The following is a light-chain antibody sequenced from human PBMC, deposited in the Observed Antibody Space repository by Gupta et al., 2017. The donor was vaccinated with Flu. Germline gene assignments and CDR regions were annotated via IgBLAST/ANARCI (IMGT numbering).Light chain of an antibody. CDR1: QSLLHSNGYNY. Sequence: VTPGEPASIACRSSQSLLHSNGYNYLDWYLQKPGQSPQLLIYLGSNRASGVPDRFSGSGSGTXFTLKIXRVEAEDVGVYYCMQARQSPITFGXGTKVEIK. V-gene: IGKV2-28*01. J-gene: IGKJ4*01. CDR3: MQARQSPIT. CDR2: LGS.